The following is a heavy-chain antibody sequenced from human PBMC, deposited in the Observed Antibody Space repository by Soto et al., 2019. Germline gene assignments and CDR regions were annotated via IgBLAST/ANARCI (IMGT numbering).Heavy chain of an antibody. CDR3: ARTKGVPAATYFDY. V-gene: IGHV4-30-2*01. CDR1: GGSVNSGGYS. J-gene: IGHJ4*02. CDR2: ISPSGSP. Sequence: SETLSLTCSVSGGSVNSGGYSWSWIRQPPGKGLEWIGFISPSGSPAYNPSLKSRVTISVDRSNNQISLELSSVTAADTAVYYCARTKGVPAATYFDYWGQGTLVTVSS. D-gene: IGHD2-2*01.